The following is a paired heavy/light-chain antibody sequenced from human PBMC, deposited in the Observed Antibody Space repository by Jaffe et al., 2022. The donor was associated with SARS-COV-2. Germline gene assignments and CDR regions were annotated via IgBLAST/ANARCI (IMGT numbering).Light chain of an antibody. CDR2: TAS. CDR1: QDIRNS. CDR3: QQYHSFPYT. V-gene: IGKV1D-8*01. J-gene: IGKJ2*01. Sequence: VIYMTQSPSLLPASTGDRVTITCRVSQDIRNSLAWYQQKSGKAPELLIYTASTLRSGVPSRFTGSGSGTDFTLTISGLQSEDFATYYCQQYHSFPYTFGQGTKLDIK.
Heavy chain of an antibody. Sequence: EVQLVESGGGSVQPGGSLRLSCEASGFTFTNYWMGWIRQAPGKGLEWVANINPDGSEKYYLDSVKGRFTFSRDNGKNSVVLQMNSLRAEDTAIYYCARDATRGGDFDYWGQGTLVTVSS. V-gene: IGHV3-7*03. CDR1: GFTFTNYW. J-gene: IGHJ4*02. CDR2: INPDGSEK. D-gene: IGHD2-15*01. CDR3: ARDATRGGDFDY.